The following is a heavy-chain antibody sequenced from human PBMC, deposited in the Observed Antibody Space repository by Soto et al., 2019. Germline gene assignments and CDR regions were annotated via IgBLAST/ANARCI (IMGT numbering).Heavy chain of an antibody. CDR2: MRGFGPHT. CDR3: SSGAGDDGHYNYYHAVDV. Sequence: GGCLRLSWISAAFTLRTYTMNWVRQAPGEVLEWVSGMRGFGPHTFYAESVRGRSTISRDNAKNSPLRQRDSLRAEDTAVYYCSSGAGDDGHYNYYHAVDVWGQGTMVTVSS. D-gene: IGHD4-4*01. V-gene: IGHV3-21*01. J-gene: IGHJ6*02. CDR1: AFTLRTYT.